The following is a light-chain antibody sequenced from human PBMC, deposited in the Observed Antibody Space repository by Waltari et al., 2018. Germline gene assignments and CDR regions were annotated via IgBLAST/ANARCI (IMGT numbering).Light chain of an antibody. CDR2: GAS. CDR3: QQYGSSPRT. Sequence: EIVLTQSPGTLSLSPGERANLSCRASQSVSSSYLAWYQQKPGQAPRLLIYGASSRATGIPDRFSGSWSGTDFTLTISRLEPEDFAVYYCQQYGSSPRTFGQGTKLEIK. J-gene: IGKJ2*02. CDR1: QSVSSSY. V-gene: IGKV3-20*01.